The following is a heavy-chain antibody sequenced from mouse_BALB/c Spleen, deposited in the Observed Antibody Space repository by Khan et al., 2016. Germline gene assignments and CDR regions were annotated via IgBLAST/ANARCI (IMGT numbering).Heavy chain of an antibody. J-gene: IGHJ4*01. Sequence: QVQLKQSGPELKKPGETVKISCKASDYTFTGYSMHWVKQAPGKGVKWMGWINTETGEPTYEDDFKGHFAFSLESYASTAYLQINNLKNADTSTFFCAYSSVYVHYYAIDYCAQGTSVSFSS. V-gene: IGHV9-2-1*01. CDR2: INTETGEP. CDR1: DYTFTGYS. CDR3: AYSSVYVHYYAIDY. D-gene: IGHD3-1*01.